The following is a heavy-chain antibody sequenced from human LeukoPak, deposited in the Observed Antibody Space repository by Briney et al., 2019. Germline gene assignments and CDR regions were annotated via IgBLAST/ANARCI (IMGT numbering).Heavy chain of an antibody. Sequence: SETLSLTCTLSGGSISSGGYYWSWVRQHPGKGLEWIGYIYYSGSTYYNPSLKSRVTISVDTSKNQFSLKLSSVTAADTAVYYCARDGSSWKYNWFDPWGQGTLVTVSS. CDR1: GGSISSGGYY. CDR3: ARDGSSWKYNWFDP. D-gene: IGHD6-13*01. J-gene: IGHJ5*02. V-gene: IGHV4-31*03. CDR2: IYYSGST.